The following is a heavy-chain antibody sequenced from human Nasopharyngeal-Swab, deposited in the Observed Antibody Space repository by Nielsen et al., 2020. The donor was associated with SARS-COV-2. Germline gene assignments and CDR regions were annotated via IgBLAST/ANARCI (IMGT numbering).Heavy chain of an antibody. D-gene: IGHD2-2*01. V-gene: IGHV3-7*05. CDR2: IKQDGSEK. CDR1: GFTFSSYW. Sequence: GSLRLSCAASGFTFSSYWMGWVRQAPGKGLEWVANIKQDGSEKYYVDSVKGRFTISRDNAKNSLYLQMNSLRAEDTAVYYCARGGYCSSTSCYFGIQNRVDYWGQGTLVTVSS. J-gene: IGHJ4*02. CDR3: ARGGYCSSTSCYFGIQNRVDY.